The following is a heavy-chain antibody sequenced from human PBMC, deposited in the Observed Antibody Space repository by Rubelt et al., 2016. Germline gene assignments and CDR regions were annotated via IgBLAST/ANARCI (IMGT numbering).Heavy chain of an antibody. CDR2: IYYSGST. D-gene: IGHD4-17*01. Sequence: GLEWIGYIYYSGSTNYNPSLKSRVTISVDTSKNQFSLKLSSVTAADTAVYYCARRMRGGDYEYYFDYWGQGTLVTVSS. CDR3: ARRMRGGDYEYYFDY. V-gene: IGHV4-59*08. J-gene: IGHJ4*02.